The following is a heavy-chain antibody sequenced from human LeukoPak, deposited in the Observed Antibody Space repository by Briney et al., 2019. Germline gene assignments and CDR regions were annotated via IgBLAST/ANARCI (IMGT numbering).Heavy chain of an antibody. CDR1: GFTFSSYA. CDR2: ISGSGGST. V-gene: IGHV3-23*01. CDR3: AKDHSPYCGGDCYPHWYFNL. J-gene: IGHJ2*01. D-gene: IGHD2-21*02. Sequence: GGSLRLSCAASGFTFSSYAMSWVRQAPGKGLEWVSAISGSGGSTYYADSVKGRFTISRDNSKNTLYLQMNSLRAEDTAVYYCAKDHSPYCGGDCYPHWYFNLWGRGTLATVSS.